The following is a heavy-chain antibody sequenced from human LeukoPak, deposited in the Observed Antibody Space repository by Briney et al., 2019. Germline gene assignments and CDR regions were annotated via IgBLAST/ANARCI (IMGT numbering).Heavy chain of an antibody. Sequence: GGSLRLSCAASGFTFSSYDIHWVRQAPGKGLEWVSYISSSGSTIYYADSVKGRFTISRDNAKNSLYLQMNSLRAEDTAVYYCAELGITMIGGVWGKGTTVTISS. J-gene: IGHJ6*04. V-gene: IGHV3-48*03. D-gene: IGHD3-10*02. CDR3: AELGITMIGGV. CDR2: ISSSGSTI. CDR1: GFTFSSYD.